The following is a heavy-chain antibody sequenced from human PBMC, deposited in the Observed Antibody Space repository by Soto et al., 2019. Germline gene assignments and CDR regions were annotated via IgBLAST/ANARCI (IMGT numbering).Heavy chain of an antibody. V-gene: IGHV3-23*01. CDR3: ATDLELYCSSTSCLFVVGAFDI. J-gene: IGHJ3*02. CDR1: GFTFSSYA. Sequence: RGSLRLSCAASGFTFSSYAMSWVRQAPGKGLEWVSAISGSGGSTYYADSVKGRFTISRDNSKNTLYLQMNSLRAEGTAVYYCATDLELYCSSTSCLFVVGAFDIWGQGTMVTVSS. CDR2: ISGSGGST. D-gene: IGHD2-2*01.